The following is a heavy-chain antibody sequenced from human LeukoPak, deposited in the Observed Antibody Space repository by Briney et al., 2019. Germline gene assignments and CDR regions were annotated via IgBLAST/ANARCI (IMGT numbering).Heavy chain of an antibody. CDR2: IYPGDSDT. D-gene: IGHD2-2*01. J-gene: IGHJ6*02. CDR3: ARYPEDIVVVPAAIPSYGMDV. CDR1: GYRCTSYW. Sequence: GESLQISCKCSGYRCTSYWIGWVRPMPGKGLEWMQIIYPGDSDTRYSPSFQGQVTISAEQSISTAYLQWSSMNTSETAMYYCARYPEDIVVVPAAIPSYGMDVWGQGTTVTVSS. V-gene: IGHV5-51*01.